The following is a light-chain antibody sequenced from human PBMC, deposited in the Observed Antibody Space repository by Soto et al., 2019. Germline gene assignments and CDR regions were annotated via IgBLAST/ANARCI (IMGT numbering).Light chain of an antibody. CDR1: QSLSNNY. Sequence: IVLTQSPGTPSVYSIERATLSCRASQSLSNNYLAWYQQKPGQGPRLLIYDASNRATGIPARFSGSGSGTDFTLTISSLEPEDFAVYYCQQRSNWIPSGPGTRLEIK. V-gene: IGKV3-11*01. CDR3: QQRSNWIP. CDR2: DAS. J-gene: IGKJ5*01.